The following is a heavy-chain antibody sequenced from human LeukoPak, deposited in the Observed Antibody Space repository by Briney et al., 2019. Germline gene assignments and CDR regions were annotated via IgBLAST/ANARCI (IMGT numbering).Heavy chain of an antibody. CDR1: RFTFSSAA. V-gene: IGHV3-23*01. D-gene: IGHD1-26*01. J-gene: IGHJ4*02. CDR2: IGVGGTNT. CDR3: AKGGWELL. Sequence: PGGSLRLSCAASRFTFSSAAMSWFRQAPGKGLEWVSFIGVGGTNTNYADSVKGRFTNSRDDSKNTPYLQMNSLRAEDTAVYYCAKGGWELLGGQGTLVTVSP.